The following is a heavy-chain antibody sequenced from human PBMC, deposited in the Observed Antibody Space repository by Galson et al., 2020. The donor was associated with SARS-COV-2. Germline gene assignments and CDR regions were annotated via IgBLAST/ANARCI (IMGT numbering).Heavy chain of an antibody. Sequence: DRTYYADSVKGRFTISRDNSNNTLYLQMNSLRVEDTAIYYCAKGIEGELSFDFWGQGTLVTVSS. V-gene: IGHV3-23*01. J-gene: IGHJ4*02. CDR3: AKGIEGELSFDF. CDR2: DRT. D-gene: IGHD1-7*01.